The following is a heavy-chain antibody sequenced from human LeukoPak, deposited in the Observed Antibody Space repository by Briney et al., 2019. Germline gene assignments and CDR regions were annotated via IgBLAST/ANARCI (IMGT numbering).Heavy chain of an antibody. CDR2: IYTSGST. Sequence: SETLSLTCTVSGGSISSGSYYWSWIRQPAGKGLEWIGRIYTSGSTNYSPSLKSRVTISVDTSKNQFSLKMTSVTAADTAVYYCARIAAAGTGFDYWGQGTLVTVSS. CDR1: GGSISSGSYY. CDR3: ARIAAAGTGFDY. J-gene: IGHJ4*02. D-gene: IGHD6-13*01. V-gene: IGHV4-61*02.